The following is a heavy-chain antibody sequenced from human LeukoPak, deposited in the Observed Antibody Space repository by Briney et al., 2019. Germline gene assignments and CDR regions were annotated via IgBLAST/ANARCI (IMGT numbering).Heavy chain of an antibody. CDR2: INNDGSST. CDR3: TSFVVESN. V-gene: IGHV3-74*01. Sequence: GGSLRLSCEVSGFSFSTYWMHWVRQAPGKGLVWASQINNDGSSTTYADSVKGRFTISRDNAKNTVYLQMNSLRVEDTAVYYCTSFVVESNWGQGTLVTVSS. CDR1: GFSFSTYW. D-gene: IGHD5-24*01. J-gene: IGHJ4*02.